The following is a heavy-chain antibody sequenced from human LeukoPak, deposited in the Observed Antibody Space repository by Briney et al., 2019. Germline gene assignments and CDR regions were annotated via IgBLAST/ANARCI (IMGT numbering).Heavy chain of an antibody. CDR1: GFTFSSYW. Sequence: TGGSLRLSCAASGFTFSSYWMSWVRQAPGKGLEWVANIKQDGSEKYYVDSVKGRFTISRDNAKNSLYLQMNSLRAEDTAVYYCARCGGCYHCSYYFDYWGQGTLVTVSS. J-gene: IGHJ4*02. CDR2: IKQDGSEK. D-gene: IGHD2-8*02. CDR3: ARCGGCYHCSYYFDY. V-gene: IGHV3-7*01.